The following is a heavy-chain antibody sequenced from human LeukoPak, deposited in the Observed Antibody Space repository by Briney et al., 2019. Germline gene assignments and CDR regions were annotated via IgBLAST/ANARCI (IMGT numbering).Heavy chain of an antibody. J-gene: IGHJ4*02. CDR1: GYTFITYG. CDR2: CTPYNGDT. CDR3: ARVAGVSYNYFDS. Sequence: AGVKVSCKASGYTFITYGISWVRQPPAPGLEWMGGCTPYNGDTNYAQNLQDRVTITTDPYTSTAYMELRSLRSDDTAVYFCARVAGVSYNYFDSWGEGTLVTVSS. V-gene: IGHV1-18*01. D-gene: IGHD1-26*01.